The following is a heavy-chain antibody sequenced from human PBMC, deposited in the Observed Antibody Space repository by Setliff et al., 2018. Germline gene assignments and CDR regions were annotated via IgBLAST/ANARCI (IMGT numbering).Heavy chain of an antibody. CDR3: ARVAPHYYDSSGTNWFDP. Sequence: ASVKVSCKASGYTFTGYYMHWVRQAPGQGLEWMGWINPNSGGTNYAQKFQGRVTMTRDTSISTAYMELSRLRSDDTAVYYCARVAPHYYDSSGTNWFDPWGQGTLVTVS. D-gene: IGHD3-22*01. CDR1: GYTFTGYY. J-gene: IGHJ5*02. CDR2: INPNSGGT. V-gene: IGHV1-2*02.